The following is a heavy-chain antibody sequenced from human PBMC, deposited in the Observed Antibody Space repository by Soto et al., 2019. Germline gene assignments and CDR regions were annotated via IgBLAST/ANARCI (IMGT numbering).Heavy chain of an antibody. CDR2: IIPIFGIT. D-gene: IGHD1-20*01. Sequence: QAHLMQSGAEVKKPGSSVKVSCKASGGTFSGYAISWVRQRPGRGLEWMGGIIPIFGITTYAEKFQGRITLAADESTGTAFMDLRSLISEDMAVYYCARDPRSITGTTSSEDFQFWGPGTLVSVSS. CDR3: ARDPRSITGTTSSEDFQF. V-gene: IGHV1-69*01. J-gene: IGHJ1*01. CDR1: GGTFSGYA.